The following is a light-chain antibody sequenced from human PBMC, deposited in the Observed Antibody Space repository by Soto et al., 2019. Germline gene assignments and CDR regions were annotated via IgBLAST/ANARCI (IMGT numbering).Light chain of an antibody. J-gene: IGLJ1*01. CDR1: SSDVGGYNF. CDR3: CSYTGRSTHV. CDR2: DVS. Sequence: QSALTQPASVSGSPGQSITISCTGTSSDVGGYNFVSWYQQHPGKAPKLIIYDVSNRPSGVSYRFSGSKSGNTASLTISGLQAEDEADYYCCSYTGRSTHVLEPGTKVTVL. V-gene: IGLV2-14*01.